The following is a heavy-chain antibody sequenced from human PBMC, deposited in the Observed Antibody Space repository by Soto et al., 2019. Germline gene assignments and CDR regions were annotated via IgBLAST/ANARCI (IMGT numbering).Heavy chain of an antibody. J-gene: IGHJ4*02. CDR3: ASPWASTTMVHSSFDY. V-gene: IGHV3-30-3*01. D-gene: IGHD5-18*01. CDR1: AFTFINHA. CDR2: ISYDGSNK. Sequence: PGGSLRLACAASAFTFINHAMHFFRQSPCKGLEWVAIISYDGSNKYYADSVKGRFTISRDNSKNTLNLQMNSLRPEDTAVYYCASPWASTTMVHSSFDYWGQGTPVTVSS.